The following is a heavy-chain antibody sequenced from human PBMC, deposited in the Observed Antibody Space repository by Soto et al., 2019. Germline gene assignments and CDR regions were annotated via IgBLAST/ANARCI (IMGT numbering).Heavy chain of an antibody. CDR2: IYYSGST. CDR1: GGSISSGDYY. Sequence: PSETLSLTCTVSGGSISSGDYYWSWIRQPPGKGLEWIGYIYYSGSTYYNPSLKSRVTISVDTSKNQFSLKLSSVTAADTAVYYCASGAHDYGDYGAVYWGQGTLVTVS. J-gene: IGHJ4*02. D-gene: IGHD4-17*01. CDR3: ASGAHDYGDYGAVY. V-gene: IGHV4-30-4*01.